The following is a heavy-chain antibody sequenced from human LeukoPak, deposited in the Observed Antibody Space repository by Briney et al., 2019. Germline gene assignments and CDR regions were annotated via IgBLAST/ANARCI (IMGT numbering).Heavy chain of an antibody. V-gene: IGHV1-2*06. CDR3: TREEGTALVTDWFDP. CDR1: GCSFTGSY. J-gene: IGHJ5*02. Sequence: ASVKVSCKVSGCSFTGSYMHWVRQAPGQGLEWMGRINPNTGGTLYAQSFQGRVTMTRDTSIITVYMELTRLTSDDTAVYYCTREEGTALVTDWFDPWGQGTLVTVSS. D-gene: IGHD5-18*01. CDR2: INPNTGGT.